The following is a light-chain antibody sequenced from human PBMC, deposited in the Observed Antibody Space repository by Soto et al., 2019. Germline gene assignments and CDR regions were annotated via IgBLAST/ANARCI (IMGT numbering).Light chain of an antibody. CDR3: QQYNKWPPQYT. CDR2: GAS. V-gene: IGKV3-15*01. CDR1: QSISSD. J-gene: IGKJ2*01. Sequence: EIVMTQSPATLSVSPGERATLSCRASQSISSDLAWSQQKPGQAPRLLIYGASTRATDIPARISGSGSGTDFTLTISSLQSEDFAVYYCQQYNKWPPQYTFGQGTKLEIK.